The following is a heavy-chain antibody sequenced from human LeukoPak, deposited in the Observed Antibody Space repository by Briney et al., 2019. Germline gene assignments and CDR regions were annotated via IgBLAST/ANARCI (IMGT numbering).Heavy chain of an antibody. CDR3: ARESSVYGMDV. J-gene: IGHJ6*02. CDR2: IYSGGST. D-gene: IGHD6-6*01. CDR1: GFTVSSNY. Sequence: GGSLRLSCAASGFTVSSNYMSWVRQAPGKGLEWVSVIYSGGSTYYADSVKGRFTISRGNSKNTLYLQMNSLRAEDTAVYYCARESSVYGMDVWGQGTTVTVSS. V-gene: IGHV3-53*01.